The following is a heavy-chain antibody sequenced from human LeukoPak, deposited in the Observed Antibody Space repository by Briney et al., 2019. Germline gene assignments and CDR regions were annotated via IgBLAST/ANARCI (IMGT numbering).Heavy chain of an antibody. D-gene: IGHD3-22*01. V-gene: IGHV1-2*02. CDR2: INPNSGGT. Sequence: ASVKVSCKASGYTFTGYYMHWVRQAPGQGLEWMGWINPNSGGTNYAQKLQGRVTMTRDTSISTAYMELSRLRSDDTAVYYCARDRLVLRGYGTLHFDYWGQGTLVTVSS. CDR1: GYTFTGYY. J-gene: IGHJ4*02. CDR3: ARDRLVLRGYGTLHFDY.